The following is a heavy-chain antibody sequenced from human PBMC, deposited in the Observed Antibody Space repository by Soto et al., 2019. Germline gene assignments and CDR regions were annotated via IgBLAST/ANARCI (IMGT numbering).Heavy chain of an antibody. V-gene: IGHV4-59*01. J-gene: IGHJ4*02. CDR1: GGSISGSY. D-gene: IGHD6-19*01. Sequence: NPSETLSLTCIVSGGSISGSYWSWIRQSPGKGLEWLGYVYYTGSTNYSPSLRSRVSISVDTSKNELSLRLSSVTAADTAVYFCARSVAVPGAHIDYWGQGTQVTVSS. CDR3: ARSVAVPGAHIDY. CDR2: VYYTGST.